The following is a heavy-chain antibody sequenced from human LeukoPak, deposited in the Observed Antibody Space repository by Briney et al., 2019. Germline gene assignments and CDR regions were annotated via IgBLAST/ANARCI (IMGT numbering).Heavy chain of an antibody. V-gene: IGHV3-48*03. Sequence: GGSLRLSCAASGFTFSSYEMNWVRQAPGKGLEWVSYISSSGSTIYYADSVKGRFTISRDNAKNSLYLQMNSLRAEDTAVYYCARGVQSSPMVMFTYWGQGTLVTVSS. CDR2: ISSSGSTI. CDR3: ARGVQSSPMVMFTY. D-gene: IGHD5-18*01. J-gene: IGHJ4*02. CDR1: GFTFSSYE.